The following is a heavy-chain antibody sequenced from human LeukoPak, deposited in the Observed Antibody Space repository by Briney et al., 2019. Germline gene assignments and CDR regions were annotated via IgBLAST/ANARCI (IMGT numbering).Heavy chain of an antibody. V-gene: IGHV3-23*01. Sequence: PGGSLRLSCAASGFTFSSYAMIWVRQAPGKGLEWVSGISGSGGSTYYADSVKGRLTISRDNSKNTLYVQMNSLRAEDTAVYFCAKDMSGSYLGDFWGQGTLVTVSS. CDR1: GFTFSSYA. J-gene: IGHJ4*02. CDR2: ISGSGGST. D-gene: IGHD1-26*01. CDR3: AKDMSGSYLGDF.